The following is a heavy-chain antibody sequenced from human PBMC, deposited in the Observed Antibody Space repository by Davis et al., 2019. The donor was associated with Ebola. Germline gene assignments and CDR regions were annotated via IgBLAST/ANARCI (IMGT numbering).Heavy chain of an antibody. CDR2: INAGNGNT. D-gene: IGHD2-15*01. CDR3: AREAPPGYCSGGSCYYWFDP. V-gene: IGHV1-3*01. CDR1: GGTLSSYR. J-gene: IGHJ5*02. Sequence: AASVKVSCKASGGTLSSYRITWVRQAPGQRLEWMGWINAGNGNTKYSQKFQGRVTITRDTSASTAYMELSSLRSEDTAVYYCAREAPPGYCSGGSCYYWFDPWGQGTLVTVSS.